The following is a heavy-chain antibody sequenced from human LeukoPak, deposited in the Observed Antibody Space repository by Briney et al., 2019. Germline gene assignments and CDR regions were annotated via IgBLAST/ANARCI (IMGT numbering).Heavy chain of an antibody. CDR3: ARDTLVWGRPGYFDY. J-gene: IGHJ4*02. V-gene: IGHV4-39*07. Sequence: SETLSLTCTVSGGSISSANYYWDWIRQPPGKGLEWIGSIYYSGSTYYNPSLRSRVTISIDTSKIQFSLKLISVTAADTAVYYCARDTLVWGRPGYFDYWGQGTQVTVSS. CDR2: IYYSGST. D-gene: IGHD3-3*01. CDR1: GGSISSANYY.